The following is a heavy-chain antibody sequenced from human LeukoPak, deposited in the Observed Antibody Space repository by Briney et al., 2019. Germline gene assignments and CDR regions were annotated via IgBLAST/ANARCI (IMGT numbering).Heavy chain of an antibody. CDR1: GYSFTSYW. CDR2: IDPSDSYT. V-gene: IGHV5-10-1*01. CDR3: ARHLSGGSGRHY. D-gene: IGHD6-19*01. J-gene: IGHJ4*02. Sequence: GESLKISCKGSGYSFTSYWISWVRQMPGKGLEWMGRIDPSDSYTNYSPSFQGHVTISANRSISTAYLQWSSLKASDTAMYYCARHLSGGSGRHYWGQGTLVTVSS.